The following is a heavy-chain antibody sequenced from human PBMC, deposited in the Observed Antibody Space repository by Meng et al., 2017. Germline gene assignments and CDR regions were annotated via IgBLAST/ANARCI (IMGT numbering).Heavy chain of an antibody. CDR1: GCTFSSYA. V-gene: IGHV1-69*13. CDR2: IIPIFGTA. D-gene: IGHD3-10*01. Sequence: SSVQVSCKASGCTFSSYAISWVRQAPGQGVEWMGGIIPIFGTANYAQQFQGRVTITADESTSTAYMELSSLRSEDTAVYYCARSIPSSGSRAYYGMDVWGQGTTVTVSS. CDR3: ARSIPSSGSRAYYGMDV. J-gene: IGHJ6*02.